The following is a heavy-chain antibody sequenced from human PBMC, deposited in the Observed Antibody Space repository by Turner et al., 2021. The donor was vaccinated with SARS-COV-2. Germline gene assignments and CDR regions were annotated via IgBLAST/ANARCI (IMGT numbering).Heavy chain of an antibody. J-gene: IGHJ4*02. CDR2: ILYDGSNK. CDR3: AKTHASYCSGGSCYSGYFDY. Sequence: VQLVEPGLCVVAPWGSVILSCAASGFPHGSYGMHWVRQAPGKGLEWVAVILYDGSNKYYADSVKGRFTISRDNSKNTLYLQMNSLRAEDTAVYYCAKTHASYCSGGSCYSGYFDYWGQGTLVTVSS. CDR1: GFPHGSYG. V-gene: IGHV3-30*18. D-gene: IGHD2-15*01.